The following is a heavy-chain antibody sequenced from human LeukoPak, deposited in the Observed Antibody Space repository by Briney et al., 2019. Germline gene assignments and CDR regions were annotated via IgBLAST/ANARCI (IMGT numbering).Heavy chain of an antibody. CDR2: IIPIFGTA. Sequence: ASVKVSCKASGGTFSSYAISWVRQAPGQGLEWMGGIIPIFGTANYAQKFQGRVTITADESTSTAYMELSSLRSEDTAVYYCARDQRVVPAAMNAFDIWGQGTMVTVSS. J-gene: IGHJ3*02. CDR3: ARDQRVVPAAMNAFDI. D-gene: IGHD2-2*01. V-gene: IGHV1-69*13. CDR1: GGTFSSYA.